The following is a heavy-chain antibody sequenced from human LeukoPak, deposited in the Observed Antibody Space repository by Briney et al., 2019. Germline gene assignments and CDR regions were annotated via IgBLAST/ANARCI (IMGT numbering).Heavy chain of an antibody. V-gene: IGHV2-26*01. J-gene: IGHJ3*02. CDR1: GVSLSYVRMG. D-gene: IGHD3-10*01. CDR3: ARIGDGDAFDI. Sequence: SGPTLLHPTETLTLTCSVSGVSLSYVRMGVSWIRQPPGKALEWLAHIFSNDEKSYTTSLKSRLTISKDASKSQVVLIMTNMDPVDTATYYCARIGDGDAFDIWGQGTMVTVS. CDR2: IFSNDEK.